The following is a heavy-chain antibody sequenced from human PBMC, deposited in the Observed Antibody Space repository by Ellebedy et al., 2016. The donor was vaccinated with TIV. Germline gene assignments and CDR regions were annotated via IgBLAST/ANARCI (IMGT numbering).Heavy chain of an antibody. J-gene: IGHJ4*02. CDR3: AHAPLGYDWWPASPDF. V-gene: IGHV3-11*01. CDR2: ISGSSTNYADI. Sequence: PGGSLRPSCAASGFIFSDYFLAWIRHSPGKGLERVSYISGSSTNYADILYSDSAQGRLTIPRDNANHPLSLQMNSLGADDTAIYYCAHAPLGYDWWPASPDFWGQGTLVTVSS. D-gene: IGHD3-3*01. CDR1: GFIFSDYF.